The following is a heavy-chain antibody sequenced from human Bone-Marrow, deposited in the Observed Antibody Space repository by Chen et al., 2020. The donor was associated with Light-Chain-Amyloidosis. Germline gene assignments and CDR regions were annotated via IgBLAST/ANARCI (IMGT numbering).Heavy chain of an antibody. CDR3: ARRRDGYNFDY. Sequence: PGESLKISCKGSGYTFPNYWIGWVRQMPGKGLEWMGVIYPDDSDARYNPSFEGQVTISADKSITTAYLQWRSLKASDTAMYYCARRRDGYNFDYWGQGTLVTVSS. CDR2: IYPDDSDA. CDR1: GYTFPNYW. V-gene: IGHV5-51*01. D-gene: IGHD5-12*01. J-gene: IGHJ4*02.